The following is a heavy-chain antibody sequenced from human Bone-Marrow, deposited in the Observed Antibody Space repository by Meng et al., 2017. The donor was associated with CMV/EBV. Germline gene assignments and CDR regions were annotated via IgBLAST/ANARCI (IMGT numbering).Heavy chain of an antibody. CDR2: ISGSGGST. V-gene: IGHV3-23*01. J-gene: IGHJ4*02. CDR1: GFTFSSYA. Sequence: GESLKISCAASGFTFSSYAMSWVRQAPGKGLEWVSAISGSGGSTYYADSVKGRFTISRDDSRNTLFLQMNSLTAEDTAVYYCAIDPKLAYWGQGTLVTVSS. CDR3: AIDPKLAY.